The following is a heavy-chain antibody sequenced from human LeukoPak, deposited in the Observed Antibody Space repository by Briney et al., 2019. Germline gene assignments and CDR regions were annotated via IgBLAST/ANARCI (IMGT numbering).Heavy chain of an antibody. CDR3: ARRYCGGDCCLFDY. Sequence: SETLSLTCTVSGGSISSSSYYWGWIRQPPGKGLEWIGSIYYSGSTNYNPSLKSRVTISADTSKNQFSLKLSSVTAADTAVYYCARRYCGGDCCLFDYWGQGTLVTVSS. J-gene: IGHJ4*02. D-gene: IGHD2-21*02. CDR2: IYYSGST. V-gene: IGHV4-39*01. CDR1: GGSISSSSYY.